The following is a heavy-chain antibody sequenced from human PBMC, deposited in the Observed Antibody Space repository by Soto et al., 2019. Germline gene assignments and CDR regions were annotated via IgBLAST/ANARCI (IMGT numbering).Heavy chain of an antibody. J-gene: IGHJ4*02. CDR2: ISAYSGNT. CDR1: GYTFTSYG. D-gene: IGHD5-12*01. Sequence: ASVKVSCKASGYTFTSYGISWVRQAPGQGLEWMGWISAYSGNTNYAQKLQGRVTMTTDTSTSTAYMELRSLRSDATAVYYCARAPFRMVATNYFGYWGQGTLVAVSS. V-gene: IGHV1-18*01. CDR3: ARAPFRMVATNYFGY.